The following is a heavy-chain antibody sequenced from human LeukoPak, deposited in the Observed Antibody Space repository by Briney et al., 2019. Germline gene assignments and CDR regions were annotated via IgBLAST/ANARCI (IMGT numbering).Heavy chain of an antibody. D-gene: IGHD1-26*01. J-gene: IGHJ4*02. CDR3: VREYIGSSDFDY. CDR1: GFTFSNFW. Sequence: GGSLRLSCAVSGFTFSNFWVSWVRQAPGKGLEWVANIQQDGSAKHYLDSVKGRFTISRDNAKNSVFLQMNSLRAEDTAPYYCVREYIGSSDFDYWGQGTLVTVSS. V-gene: IGHV3-7*04. CDR2: IQQDGSAK.